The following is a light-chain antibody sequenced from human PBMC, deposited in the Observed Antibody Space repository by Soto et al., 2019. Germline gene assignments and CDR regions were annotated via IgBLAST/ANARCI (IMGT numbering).Light chain of an antibody. CDR3: QQYNSWPPLT. CDR2: GAS. J-gene: IGKJ4*01. V-gene: IGKV3-15*01. CDR1: QSVSSN. Sequence: EIVMTQSPATLSVSPGERATLSCRASQSVSSNLAWYQQKPDQAPRLLIYGASTRVTGIPARFSGSGSGTEFTLTISSLQSEDFAVYYCQQYNSWPPLTFGGGTKVEIK.